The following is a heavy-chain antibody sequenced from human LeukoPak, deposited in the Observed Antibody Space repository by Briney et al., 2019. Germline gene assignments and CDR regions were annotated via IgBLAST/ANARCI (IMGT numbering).Heavy chain of an antibody. CDR3: ARTYGSGSPHLFDY. CDR2: IYYSGST. D-gene: IGHD3-10*01. CDR1: GGSISSYY. Sequence: SETLSLTCTVSGGSISSYYWSWIRQPPGKGLEWIGYIYYSGSTNYNPSLKSRVTISVDTSKNQFSPKLSSVTAADTAVYYCARTYGSGSPHLFDYWGQGTLVTVSS. J-gene: IGHJ4*02. V-gene: IGHV4-59*01.